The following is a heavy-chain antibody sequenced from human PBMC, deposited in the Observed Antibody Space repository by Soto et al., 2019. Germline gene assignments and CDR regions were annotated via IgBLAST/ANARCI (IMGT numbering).Heavy chain of an antibody. D-gene: IGHD1-1*01. CDR1: GASISGFY. CDR3: VRDGTKTLRDWFDP. V-gene: IGHV4-4*07. Sequence: NPSETLSLTCTGSGASISGFYWSWIRKSAGKGLEWIGRIYATGTTDYNPSLKSRVMMSVDTSKKQFSLKLRSVTAADTAVYYCVRDGTKTLRDWFDPWGQGISATVSS. CDR2: IYATGTT. J-gene: IGHJ5*02.